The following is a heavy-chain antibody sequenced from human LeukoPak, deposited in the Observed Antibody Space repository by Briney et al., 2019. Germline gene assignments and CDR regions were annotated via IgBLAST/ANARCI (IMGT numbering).Heavy chain of an antibody. V-gene: IGHV1-69*05. Sequence: ASVKVSCKASGGTFSSYAISWVRQAPGQGLEWMGGIIPIFGTANYAQKFQGRVTITTDESTSTAYMELSSLGSEDTAVYYCARGQVWGSYRRLDYWGQGTLVTVSS. CDR1: GGTFSSYA. J-gene: IGHJ4*02. CDR3: ARGQVWGSYRRLDY. D-gene: IGHD3-16*02. CDR2: IIPIFGTA.